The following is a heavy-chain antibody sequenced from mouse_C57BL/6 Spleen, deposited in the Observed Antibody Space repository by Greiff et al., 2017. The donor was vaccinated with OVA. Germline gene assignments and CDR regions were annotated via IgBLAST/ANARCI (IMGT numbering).Heavy chain of an antibody. CDR2: IDPANGNT. J-gene: IGHJ4*01. V-gene: IGHV14-3*01. D-gene: IGHD1-1*01. CDR1: GFNIKNTY. Sequence: VQLQQSVAELVRPGASVKLSCTASGFNIKNTYMHWVKQRPEQGLEWIGRIDPANGNTKYAPKFQGKATITADTSSNTAYPQLSSLTSEDTAIYYCVRAYYYGSSYDAMDYWGQGTSVTVSS. CDR3: VRAYYYGSSYDAMDY.